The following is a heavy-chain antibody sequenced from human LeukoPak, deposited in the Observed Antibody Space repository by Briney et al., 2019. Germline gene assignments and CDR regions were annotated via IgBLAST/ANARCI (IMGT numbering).Heavy chain of an antibody. CDR2: YSDRGVCT. CDR1: GYIFRRFA. Sequence: GGPLILSCAASGYIFRRFAVTWARKAPEKGLEWVSTYSDRGVCTHYAHPVKGRFNLQRQNHKNTLCAQENSERPGDAAVYYCASNGDGYNCYFDYWGQGTLVTVSS. CDR3: ASNGDGYNCYFDY. D-gene: IGHD5-24*01. J-gene: IGHJ4*02. V-gene: IGHV3-23*01.